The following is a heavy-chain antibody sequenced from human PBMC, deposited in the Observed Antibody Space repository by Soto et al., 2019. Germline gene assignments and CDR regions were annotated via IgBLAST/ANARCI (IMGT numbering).Heavy chain of an antibody. J-gene: IGHJ4*03. V-gene: IGHV1-69*01. CDR2: IIPVFGTP. CDR1: GVTFSTSG. Sequence: QVQLVQSGAEVKKPGSSLKVSCKTSGVTFSTSGISWVRQVAGQGLEWVGGIIPVFGTPRYARYIQGRDSFTADGSATKTSLELSGISSDDTAIYYYARVSPGICGGGNCYRLDSYFDSWGQGSQVVVSS. D-gene: IGHD2-21*01. CDR3: ARVSPGICGGGNCYRLDSYFDS.